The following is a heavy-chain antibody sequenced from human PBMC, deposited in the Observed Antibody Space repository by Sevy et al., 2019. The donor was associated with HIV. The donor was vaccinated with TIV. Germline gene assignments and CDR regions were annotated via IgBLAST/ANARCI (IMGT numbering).Heavy chain of an antibody. D-gene: IGHD2-15*01. J-gene: IGHJ6*02. Sequence: GGSLRLSCAASGFTFSSYAMHWVRQAPGKGLEWVAVISYDGSNKYYADSVKGRFTISRANSKNTLYLQMNSLRAGETAVYYCARVRCSGGSCYSPLGDYYYGMDVWGQGTTVTVSS. CDR3: ARVRCSGGSCYSPLGDYYYGMDV. CDR1: GFTFSSYA. V-gene: IGHV3-30-3*01. CDR2: ISYDGSNK.